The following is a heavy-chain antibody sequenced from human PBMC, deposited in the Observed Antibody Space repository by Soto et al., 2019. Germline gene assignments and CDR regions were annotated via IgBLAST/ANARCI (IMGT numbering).Heavy chain of an antibody. Sequence: SGPTLVNPTQTLTLTCTFSGFSLSTSGVGVGWIRQPPGKALEWLALIYWDDDKRYSPSLKSRLTITKDTSKNQVVLTMTNMDPVDTATYYCAHQKHDYGDPSPEYYFDYWGQGTLVTVSS. J-gene: IGHJ4*02. CDR1: GFSLSTSGVG. V-gene: IGHV2-5*02. CDR3: AHQKHDYGDPSPEYYFDY. D-gene: IGHD4-17*01. CDR2: IYWDDDK.